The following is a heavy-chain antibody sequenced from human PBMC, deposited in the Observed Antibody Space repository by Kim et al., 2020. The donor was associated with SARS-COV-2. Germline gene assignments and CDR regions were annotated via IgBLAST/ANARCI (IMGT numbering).Heavy chain of an antibody. CDR3: ARIREEAAGTYYYNGMDV. CDR1: GFSLSTSGMC. D-gene: IGHD6-13*01. V-gene: IGHV2-70*11. J-gene: IGHJ6*02. Sequence: SGPTLVNPTQTLTLTCTFSGFSLSTSGMCVSWIRQPPGKALEWLARIDWDDDKYYSTSLKTRLTISKDTSKNQVVLTMTNMDPVDTATYYCARIREEAAGTYYYNGMDVWGQGTTVTVSS. CDR2: IDWDDDK.